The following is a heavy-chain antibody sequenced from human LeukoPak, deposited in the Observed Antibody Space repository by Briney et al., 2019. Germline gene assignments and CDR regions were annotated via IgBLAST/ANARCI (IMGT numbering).Heavy chain of an antibody. J-gene: IGHJ4*02. D-gene: IGHD1-14*01. V-gene: IGHV3-7*01. CDR1: GFTFHDYA. Sequence: GRSLRLSCAASGFTFHDYAMHWVRLAPGKGLEWVANIKQDGSEKYYVDSVKGRFTISRDNAKNSLYLQVNSLRAEDTAVYYCARNQRRLDYWGQGTLVTVSS. CDR2: IKQDGSEK. CDR3: ARNQRRLDY.